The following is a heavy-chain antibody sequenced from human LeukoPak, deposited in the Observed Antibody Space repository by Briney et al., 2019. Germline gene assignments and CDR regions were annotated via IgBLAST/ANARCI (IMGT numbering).Heavy chain of an antibody. J-gene: IGHJ4*02. CDR2: INHSGST. CDR3: ARGRGIAVAAPGY. V-gene: IGHV4-34*01. CDR1: GGSFSGYY. Sequence: SETLSLTCAVYGGSFSGYYWSWIRQPPGKGLEWIGEINHSGSTNYNPSLKSRVTISVGTSKNQFSLKLSSVTAADTAVYYCARGRGIAVAAPGYWGQGTLVTVSS. D-gene: IGHD6-19*01.